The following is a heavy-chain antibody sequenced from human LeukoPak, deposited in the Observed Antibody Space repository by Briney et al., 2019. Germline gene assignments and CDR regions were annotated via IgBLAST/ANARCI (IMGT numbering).Heavy chain of an antibody. CDR1: GFTFSSYW. V-gene: IGHV3-7*01. J-gene: IGHJ4*02. CDR2: IKQDGGEK. D-gene: IGHD3-9*01. CDR3: ARTQQLRYFGRLLFSESSSHFDY. Sequence: GGSLRLSCAASGFTFSSYWMSWVRQAPGKGLEWVANIKQDGGEKYYVDSVKGRFTISRDNAKNSLYLQMNSLRAEDTAVYYCARTQQLRYFGRLLFSESSSHFDYWGQGTLVTVSS.